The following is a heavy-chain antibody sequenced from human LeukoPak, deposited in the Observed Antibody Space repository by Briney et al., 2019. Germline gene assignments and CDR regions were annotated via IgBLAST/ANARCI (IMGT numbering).Heavy chain of an antibody. D-gene: IGHD2-2*01. CDR1: GYTFTGYY. Sequence: KPGASVKVSCRASGYTFTGYYMHWVRQAPGQGLEWMGWINPNSGGTNYAQKFQGRVTMTRDTSISTAYMELSRLRSDDTAVYYCVREDCSSTSCNDAFDIWGQGTMVTVSS. CDR3: VREDCSSTSCNDAFDI. J-gene: IGHJ3*02. V-gene: IGHV1-2*02. CDR2: INPNSGGT.